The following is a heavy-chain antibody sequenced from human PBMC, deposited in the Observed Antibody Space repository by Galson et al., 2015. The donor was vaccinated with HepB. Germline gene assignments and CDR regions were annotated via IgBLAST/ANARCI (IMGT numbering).Heavy chain of an antibody. CDR3: AKGHQGTWDRDAFDV. D-gene: IGHD1-1*01. Sequence: SLRLSCAASGFTFSNFAMNWVRQAPEKGLEWVSVVRGSGGGAYHADSVQGRFTISRDNSKNTLYIQMNSLRAEDTAVYYCAKGHQGTWDRDAFDVWGQGTMVTVSS. CDR2: VRGSGGGA. V-gene: IGHV3-23*01. J-gene: IGHJ3*01. CDR1: GFTFSNFA.